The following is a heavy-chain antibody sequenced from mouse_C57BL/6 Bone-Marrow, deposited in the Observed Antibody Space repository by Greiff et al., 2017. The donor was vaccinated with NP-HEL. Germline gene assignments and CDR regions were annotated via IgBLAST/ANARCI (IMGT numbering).Heavy chain of an antibody. Sequence: VQLQQSGAELARPGASVKLSCKASGYTFTSYGISWVKQRTGQGLEWVGEIYPRSGNTYYNEKFTGKAPMTADKSPSTASMDTRSPTSEDSAVYFCARRGYSYFDYWGQGTTLTVSS. CDR1: GYTFTSYG. CDR3: ARRGYSYFDY. V-gene: IGHV1-81*01. J-gene: IGHJ2*01. D-gene: IGHD3-1*01. CDR2: IYPRSGNT.